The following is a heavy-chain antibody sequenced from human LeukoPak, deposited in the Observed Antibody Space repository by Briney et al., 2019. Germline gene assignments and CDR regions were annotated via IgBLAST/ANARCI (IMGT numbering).Heavy chain of an antibody. Sequence: GGTLRLSCAASGFTFSSAWMSWVRQAPGKGLEWVGRIKSKTDGGTTDYAAPVKGRFTISRDDSKNTLYLQMNSLKTEDTAVYYCTTEPLIAVAGTYWGQGTLVTVSS. CDR3: TTEPLIAVAGTY. D-gene: IGHD6-19*01. V-gene: IGHV3-15*01. CDR2: IKSKTDGGTT. CDR1: GFTFSSAW. J-gene: IGHJ4*02.